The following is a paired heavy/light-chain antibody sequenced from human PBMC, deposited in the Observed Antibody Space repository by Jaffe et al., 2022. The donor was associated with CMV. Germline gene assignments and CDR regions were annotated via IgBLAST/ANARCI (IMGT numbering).Heavy chain of an antibody. CDR2: IYYNINT. V-gene: IGHV4-31*03. J-gene: IGHJ6*02. CDR1: GGSITSGGSN. D-gene: IGHD5-12*01. Sequence: QVQLQESGPGLVKPSQTLSLTCTVSGGSITSGGSNWSWIRQHPGKGLEWIGYIYYNINTYYNPSLKSRATISIDTSQNQFSLKLTSVTAADTAVYYCAREGSHGYDAQPYYYGLDVWGRGTTVTVSS. CDR3: AREGSHGYDAQPYYYGLDV.
Light chain of an antibody. CDR2: AAS. V-gene: IGKV1-12*01. CDR1: QDISRW. CDR3: QQANRFPYT. J-gene: IGKJ2*01. Sequence: DVQMTQSPSFVSASVGDRVTITCRASQDISRWLAWYQQKAGKAPKLLIYAASSLQSGVPSRFSGSGSGTEYTLTISSLQPEDFATYFCQQANRFPYTFGQGTKLELE.